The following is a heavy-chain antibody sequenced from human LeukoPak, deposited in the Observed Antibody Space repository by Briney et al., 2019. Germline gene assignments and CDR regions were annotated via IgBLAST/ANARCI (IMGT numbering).Heavy chain of an antibody. V-gene: IGHV4-34*01. D-gene: IGHD3-10*01. CDR2: INHSGST. Sequence: PETLSLTCAVYGGSFSGYYWSWIRQPPGKGLEWIGEINHSGSTNYNPSLKSRVTISVDTSKNQFSLKLSSETAADTAVYYCARRPRYYYGSGSYYDYWGQGTLVTVSS. CDR3: ARRPRYYYGSGSYYDY. CDR1: GGSFSGYY. J-gene: IGHJ4*02.